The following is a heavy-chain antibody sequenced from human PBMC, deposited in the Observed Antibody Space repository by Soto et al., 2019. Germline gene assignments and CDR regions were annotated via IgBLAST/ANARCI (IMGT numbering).Heavy chain of an antibody. D-gene: IGHD1-1*01. CDR1: GGTFSSYT. CDR2: IIPILGIA. V-gene: IGHV1-69*02. Sequence: QVQLVQSGAEVKKPGSSVKVSCKASGGTFSSYTISWVRQAPGQGLEWMGRIIPILGIANYAPKFQGRVTITADKSTSTAYMELSSLRSEDTAVYYCASDQGNGADAFDIWGQGTMVTVSS. J-gene: IGHJ3*02. CDR3: ASDQGNGADAFDI.